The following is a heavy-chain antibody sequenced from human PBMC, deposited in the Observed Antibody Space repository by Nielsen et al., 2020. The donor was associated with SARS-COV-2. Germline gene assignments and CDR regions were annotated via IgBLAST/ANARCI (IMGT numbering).Heavy chain of an antibody. D-gene: IGHD1-26*01. CDR1: GGSINLYY. CDR2: VYSSGST. CDR3: ARRWSNYDPFDY. Sequence: SETLSLTCPVSGGSINLYYWSWIRQPPGKFLEWIGYVYSSGSTDYNPSLKSRVTMSVDTFRNQFSLKLNSVTPADTAVYYCARRWSNYDPFDYWGQGSLVTVSS. J-gene: IGHJ4*02. V-gene: IGHV4-59*01.